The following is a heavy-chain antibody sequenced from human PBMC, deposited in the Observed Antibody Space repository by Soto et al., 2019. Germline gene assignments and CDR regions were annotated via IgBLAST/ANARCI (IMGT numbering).Heavy chain of an antibody. CDR2: IIPIFGTA. CDR1: GGTFSSYA. D-gene: IGHD5-18*01. CDR3: ARPRGYSYGYPNWFDP. V-gene: IGHV1-69*01. Sequence: QVQLVQSGAEVKKPGSSVKVSCKASGGTFSSYAISWVRQAPGQGLEWMGGIIPIFGTANYAQKFQGRVTLTADQSTSTAYMELSSLRSEDPAVYYCARPRGYSYGYPNWFDPWGQGTLVTVSS. J-gene: IGHJ5*02.